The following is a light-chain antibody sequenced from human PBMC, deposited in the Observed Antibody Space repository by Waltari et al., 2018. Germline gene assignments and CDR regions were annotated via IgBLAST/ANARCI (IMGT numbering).Light chain of an antibody. CDR3: QQYDISPLT. CDR2: GAS. CDR1: QTVRTTY. V-gene: IGKV3-20*01. J-gene: IGKJ4*01. Sequence: EIVLTQSPGTLSLSPGDRATLSCRASQTVRTTYLAWYQQKPGQAPTLLIDGASSRATGMPDRVSGSGAGTDFSLTISSLEPEDFAVYYCQQYDISPLTFGGGTKVEIK.